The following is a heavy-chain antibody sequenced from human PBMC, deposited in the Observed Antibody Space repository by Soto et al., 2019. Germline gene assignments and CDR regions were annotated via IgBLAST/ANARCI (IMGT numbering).Heavy chain of an antibody. CDR2: IIPIFGTA. D-gene: IGHD3-16*01. CDR3: AGRYVVPMDV. J-gene: IGHJ6*02. V-gene: IGHV1-69*13. CDR1: GGTFSSYA. Sequence: AASVKVSCKASGGTFSSYAISWVRQAPGQGLEWMGGIIPIFGTANYAQKFQGRVTITADESTSTAYMELSSLRSEDTAVYYCAGRYVVPMDVWGQGTTVTVSS.